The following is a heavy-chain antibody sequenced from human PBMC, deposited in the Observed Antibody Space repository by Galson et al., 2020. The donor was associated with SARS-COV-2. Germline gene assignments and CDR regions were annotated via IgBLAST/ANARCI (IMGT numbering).Heavy chain of an antibody. D-gene: IGHD2-2*01. CDR1: GYTFTSYG. CDR2: ISAYNGNT. V-gene: IGHV1-18*01. Sequence: ASVQVSCKASGYTFTSYGISWVRQAPGQALEWMGWISAYNGNTNYAQKLQGRVTMTTDTSTSTAYMELRSLRSDDTAVYYCARDGVLVPADVYYYYYYGMDVWGQGTTVTVSS. CDR3: ARDGVLVPADVYYYYYYGMDV. J-gene: IGHJ6*02.